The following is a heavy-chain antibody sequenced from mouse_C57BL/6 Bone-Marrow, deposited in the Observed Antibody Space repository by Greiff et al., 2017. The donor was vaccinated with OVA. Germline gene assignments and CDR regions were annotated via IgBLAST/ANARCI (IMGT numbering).Heavy chain of an antibody. CDR1: GYAFTNYL. J-gene: IGHJ1*03. D-gene: IGHD2-3*01. CDR3: ARGGWLPLYWYFDV. CDR2: INPGSGGT. V-gene: IGHV1-54*01. Sequence: QVQLKQSGAELVRPGTSVKVSCKASGYAFTNYLIEWVKQRPGQGLEWIGVINPGSGGTNYNEKFKGKATLTADKSSSTAYMQLSSLTSEDSAVYFCARGGWLPLYWYFDVWGTGTTVTVSS.